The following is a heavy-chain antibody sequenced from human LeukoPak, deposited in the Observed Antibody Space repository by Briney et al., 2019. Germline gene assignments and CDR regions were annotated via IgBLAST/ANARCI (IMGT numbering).Heavy chain of an antibody. V-gene: IGHV4-31*03. CDR3: ARDNYDILTGYPLYYFDY. J-gene: IGHJ4*02. CDR2: IYYSGST. Sequence: PSQTLSLTCTVSGVSISSGGYYWSWIRQHPGKGLEWIGYIYYSGSTYYNPSLKSRVTISVDTSKNQFSLKLSSVTAADTAVYYCARDNYDILTGYPLYYFDYWGQGTLDTVSS. D-gene: IGHD3-9*01. CDR1: GVSISSGGYY.